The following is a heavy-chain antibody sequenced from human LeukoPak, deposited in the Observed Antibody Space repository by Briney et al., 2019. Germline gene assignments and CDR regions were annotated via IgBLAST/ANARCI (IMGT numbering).Heavy chain of an antibody. CDR2: MNPNSGNT. V-gene: IGHV1-8*01. CDR3: ARSRQGTYYYDSSGWYNWFDP. D-gene: IGHD3-22*01. Sequence: ASVKVSCKASGYTFTSYDINWVRQATGQGLEWMGWMNPNSGNTGYAQKFQGRVTMTRNTSISTAYMELRSLRSDDTAVYYCARSRQGTYYYDSSGWYNWFDPWGQGTLVTVSS. CDR1: GYTFTSYD. J-gene: IGHJ5*02.